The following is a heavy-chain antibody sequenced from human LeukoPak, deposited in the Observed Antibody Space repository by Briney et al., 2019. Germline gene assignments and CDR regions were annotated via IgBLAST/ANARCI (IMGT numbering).Heavy chain of an antibody. CDR3: ARGGGGLGV. D-gene: IGHD3-10*01. J-gene: IGHJ6*02. V-gene: IGHV3-43*01. CDR1: GFTFDDYT. CDR2: ISWDGGTT. Sequence: GGSLRLSCAASGFTFDDYTMHWVRQAPGKGLEWISLISWDGGTTDYADSVKGRFTISRDNAKNTVYLQMNSLRAEDTAVYYCARGGGGLGVWGQGTTVTVSS.